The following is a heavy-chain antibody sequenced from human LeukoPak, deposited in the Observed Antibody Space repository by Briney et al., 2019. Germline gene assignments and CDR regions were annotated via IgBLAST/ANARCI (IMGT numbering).Heavy chain of an antibody. CDR1: GFTFSSYA. CDR3: ARAVSSGNFDY. J-gene: IGHJ4*02. V-gene: IGHV3-30*04. CDR2: ISYDGSNK. Sequence: GGSLRPSCAASGFTFSSYAMHWVRQAPGKGLEWVAVISYDGSNKYYADSVKGRFTISRDNSKNTLYLQMNSLRAEDTAVYYCARAVSSGNFDYWGQGTLVTVSS. D-gene: IGHD6-19*01.